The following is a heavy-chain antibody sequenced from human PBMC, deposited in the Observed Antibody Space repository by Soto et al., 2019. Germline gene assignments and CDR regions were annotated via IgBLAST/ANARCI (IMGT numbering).Heavy chain of an antibody. Sequence: SETLSLTCTVSCGSISSGDYYWSWIRQPPGKGLEWIGYIYYSGSTYYNPSLKSRVTISVDTSKNQFSLKLSSVTAADTAVYYCARVRTLTERWLQLYYFDHWGQGTLVTVSS. D-gene: IGHD1-1*01. V-gene: IGHV4-30-4*01. J-gene: IGHJ4*02. CDR2: IYYSGST. CDR1: CGSISSGDYY. CDR3: ARVRTLTERWLQLYYFDH.